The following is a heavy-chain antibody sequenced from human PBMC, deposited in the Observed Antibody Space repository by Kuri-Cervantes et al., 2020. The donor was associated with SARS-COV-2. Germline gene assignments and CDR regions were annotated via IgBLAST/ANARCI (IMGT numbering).Heavy chain of an antibody. CDR3: ARYPTGSSGWYSSDAFDI. J-gene: IGHJ3*02. Sequence: SETLSLTCAVSGYSISSGYYWSWIRQPPGKGLEWIGYIYHSGSTYYNPSLKSRVTISVDRSKNQFSLKLSSVTAADTAVYYCARYPTGSSGWYSSDAFDIWGQGTMVTVSS. CDR2: IYHSGST. D-gene: IGHD6-19*01. V-gene: IGHV4-38-2*01. CDR1: GYSISSGYY.